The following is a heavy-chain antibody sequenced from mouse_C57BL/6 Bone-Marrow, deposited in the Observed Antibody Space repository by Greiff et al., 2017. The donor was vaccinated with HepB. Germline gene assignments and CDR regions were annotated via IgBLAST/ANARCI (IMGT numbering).Heavy chain of an antibody. CDR2: IRSKSNNYAT. V-gene: IGHV10-1*01. CDR3: VRHGGEDLDAMGD. J-gene: IGHJ4*01. Sequence: EVQLVESGGGLVQPKGSLKLSCAASGFSFNTYAMNWVRQAPGKGLEWVARIRSKSNNYATYYADSVKDRFTISRDDSESMLYLQMNSLKTEDTAVYYCVRHGGEDLDAMGDWGQRTTVTVSS. CDR1: GFSFNTYA.